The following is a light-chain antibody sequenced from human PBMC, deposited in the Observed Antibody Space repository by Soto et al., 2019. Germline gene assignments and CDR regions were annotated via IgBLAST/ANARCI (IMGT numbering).Light chain of an antibody. Sequence: EIVMTQSPATLSVSPGERATLSCRASQSVISNVAWYQQKPGQAPRLLIYGASPRATGIPARFSGSGSGTEFTLTISSLQSKDVAVYYCQQYNNWPPVTFGGGTNVESK. CDR2: GAS. V-gene: IGKV3-15*01. CDR3: QQYNNWPPVT. CDR1: QSVISN. J-gene: IGKJ4*01.